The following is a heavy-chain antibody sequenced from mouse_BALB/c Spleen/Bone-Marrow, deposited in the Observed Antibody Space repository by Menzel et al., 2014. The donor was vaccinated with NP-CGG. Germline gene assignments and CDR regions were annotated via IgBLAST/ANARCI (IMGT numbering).Heavy chain of an antibody. V-gene: IGHV3-2*02. CDR1: GYSITSDYA. CDR2: ISYSGST. Sequence: EVKLMESGPGLVKPSQSLSLTCTVTGYSITSDYAWNWIRQFPGNKLEWMDYISYSGSTSYNPSLKSRISITRDTSKNQFFLQLSSVTAEDTATYYCARSADWYFDVWGAGTTVTVSS. J-gene: IGHJ1*01. CDR3: ARSADWYFDV.